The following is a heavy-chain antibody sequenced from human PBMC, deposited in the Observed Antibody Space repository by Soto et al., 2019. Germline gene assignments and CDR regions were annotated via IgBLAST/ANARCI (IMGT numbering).Heavy chain of an antibody. Sequence: ETLSLTCAVYGGSFSGYYWSWIRQPPGKGLEWIGEINHSGSTNYNPSLKSRVTISVDTSKNQFSLKLSSVSAADTAVYYCARLNTYYDFWSGYPRPNWFDPWGQGTLVTVSS. CDR3: ARLNTYYDFWSGYPRPNWFDP. CDR2: INHSGST. CDR1: GGSFSGYY. J-gene: IGHJ5*02. D-gene: IGHD3-3*01. V-gene: IGHV4-34*01.